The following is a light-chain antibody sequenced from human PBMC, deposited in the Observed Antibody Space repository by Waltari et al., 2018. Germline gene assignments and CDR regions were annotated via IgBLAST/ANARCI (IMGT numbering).Light chain of an antibody. J-gene: IGLJ3*02. CDR1: SSAVGGYNY. CDR3: CSYAGSYTWV. Sequence: SALTHPRSVSGSPGQSVTISCTGTSSAVGGYNYVSWYQQHPSKAPKLMIYDVSMRPSGVPDRFSGSKSGNTASLTISGLQAEDESEYYCCSYAGSYTWVFGGGTKLTVL. CDR2: DVS. V-gene: IGLV2-11*01.